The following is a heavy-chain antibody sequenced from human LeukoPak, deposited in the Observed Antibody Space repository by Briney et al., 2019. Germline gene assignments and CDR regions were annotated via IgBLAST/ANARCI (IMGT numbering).Heavy chain of an antibody. V-gene: IGHV1-69-2*01. D-gene: IGHD3-22*01. CDR3: ATAYYYDSSGYYRRGAFDI. CDR2: VDPEDGET. CDR1: GYTFTDYY. Sequence: ASVKISCKVSGYTFTDYYMHWVQEAPGKGLEWMVLVDPEDGETIYAEKFQGRVTITADTSTDTAYMELSSLRSEDTAVYYCATAYYYDSSGYYRRGAFDIWGQGTMVTVSS. J-gene: IGHJ3*02.